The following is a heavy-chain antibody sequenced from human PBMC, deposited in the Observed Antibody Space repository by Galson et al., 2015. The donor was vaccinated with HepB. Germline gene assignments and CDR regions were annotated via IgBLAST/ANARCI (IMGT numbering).Heavy chain of an antibody. CDR3: TTASF. D-gene: IGHD3-16*02. CDR1: GFSFSDAW. CDR2: IKSKTDGGTI. Sequence: SLRLSCAASGFSFSDAWMSWVRQAPGKGLEWVARIKSKTDGGTIDYATFVKGRFIISRDDSKNTVYLQMNSLETEDTAVFYCTTASFWGQGTLVTVSS. V-gene: IGHV3-15*01. J-gene: IGHJ4*02.